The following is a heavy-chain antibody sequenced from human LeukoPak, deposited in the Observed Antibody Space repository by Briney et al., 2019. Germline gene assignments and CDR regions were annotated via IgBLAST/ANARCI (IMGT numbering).Heavy chain of an antibody. J-gene: IGHJ4*02. D-gene: IGHD2-2*01. CDR3: AHSEDIVVVPAAPCFDY. CDR1: GFSLSTSGVG. Sequence: SGPTLVKPTQTPTLTCTFSGFSLSTSGVGVGWIRQPPGKALEWLALIYWDDDKRYSPSLKSRLTITKDTSKNQVVLTMTNMDPVDTATYYCAHSEDIVVVPAAPCFDYWGQGTLVTVSS. CDR2: IYWDDDK. V-gene: IGHV2-5*02.